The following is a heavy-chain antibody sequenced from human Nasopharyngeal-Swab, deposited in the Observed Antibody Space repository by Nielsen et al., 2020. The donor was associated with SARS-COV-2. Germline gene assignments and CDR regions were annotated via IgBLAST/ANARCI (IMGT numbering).Heavy chain of an antibody. J-gene: IGHJ6*02. CDR2: IIPIFGTA. CDR3: ARSKTPHGILWFGELFKLKGYYGMDV. Sequence: SVKVSCKASGGTFSSYAISWVRQAPGQGLEWMGGIIPIFGTANYAQKFQGRVTITADESTSTACMELSSLRSEDTAVYYCARSKTPHGILWFGELFKLKGYYGMDVWGQGTTVTVSS. CDR1: GGTFSSYA. D-gene: IGHD3-10*01. V-gene: IGHV1-69*13.